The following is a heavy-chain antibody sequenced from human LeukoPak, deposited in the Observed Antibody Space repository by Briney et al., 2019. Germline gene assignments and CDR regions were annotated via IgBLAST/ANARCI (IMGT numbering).Heavy chain of an antibody. V-gene: IGHV4-30-4*08. Sequence: SSETLSFTCTVSGGSISSGDYYWSWIRQPPGKGLEWIGYIYYSGSTYYNPSLKSRVTISVDTSKNQFSLKLSSVTAADTAVYYCARYYCSSTSCPTVYYYYMDVWGKGTTVTVSS. J-gene: IGHJ6*03. D-gene: IGHD2-2*01. CDR1: GGSISSGDYY. CDR3: ARYYCSSTSCPTVYYYYMDV. CDR2: IYYSGST.